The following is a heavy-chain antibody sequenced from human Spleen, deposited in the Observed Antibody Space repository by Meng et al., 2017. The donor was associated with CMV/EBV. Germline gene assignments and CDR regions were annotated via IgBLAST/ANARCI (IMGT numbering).Heavy chain of an antibody. Sequence: ASVKVSCKASGYTFNSYHMHWVRQAPGQGLEWMGWISPYNGNTDHAQKFQGRVIMTTDTSTNTAYMELRSLRSDDTAVYYCARGETYGMDVWGQGTTVTVSS. CDR1: GYTFNSYH. CDR2: ISPYNGNT. J-gene: IGHJ6*02. CDR3: ARGETYGMDV. D-gene: IGHD1-26*01. V-gene: IGHV1-18*01.